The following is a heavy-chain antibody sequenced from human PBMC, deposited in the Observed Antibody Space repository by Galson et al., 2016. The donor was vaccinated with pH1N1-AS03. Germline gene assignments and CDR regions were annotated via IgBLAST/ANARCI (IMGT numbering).Heavy chain of an antibody. D-gene: IGHD5-24*01. CDR3: VGGMGCGHNRGFDI. CDR1: GYTFTRYY. Sequence: SVKVSCKASGYTFTRYYMHWVRKAPGQGLEWMGIINPSDGGTSFAQKFRGRVNMTRDTSTSTVYMELSSLRSEDTAVYHCVGGMGCGHNRGFDIWGQGTMVTVPS. CDR2: INPSDGGT. J-gene: IGHJ3*02. V-gene: IGHV1-46*01.